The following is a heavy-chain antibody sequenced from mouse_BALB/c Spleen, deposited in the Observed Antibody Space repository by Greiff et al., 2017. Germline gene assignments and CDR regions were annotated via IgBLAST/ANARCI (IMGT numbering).Heavy chain of an antibody. CDR1: GFTFSSYA. D-gene: IGHD2-1*01. CDR2: ISSGGSYT. J-gene: IGHJ2*01. V-gene: IGHV5-9-1*01. Sequence: DVMLVESGGGLVKPGGSLKLSCAASGFTFSSYAMSWVRQTPEKRLEWVATISSGGSYTYYPDSVKGRFTISRDNAKNTLYLQMSSLRSEDTAMYYCARRDGIFDYWGQGTTLTVSS. CDR3: ARRDGIFDY.